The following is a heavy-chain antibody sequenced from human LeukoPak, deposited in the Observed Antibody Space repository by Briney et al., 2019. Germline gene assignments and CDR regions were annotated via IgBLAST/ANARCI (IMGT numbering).Heavy chain of an antibody. CDR3: AREGPQCSGGSCYAYYFDY. CDR1: GFSFSSYA. V-gene: IGHV3-23*01. Sequence: GGSLRLSCAASGFSFSSYAMSWVRQAPGKGLEWVSAISGSGGSTYYADSVKGRFTISRDNAKNSLYLQMNSLRAEDTAVYYCAREGPQCSGGSCYAYYFDYWGQGTLVTVSS. CDR2: ISGSGGST. D-gene: IGHD2-15*01. J-gene: IGHJ4*02.